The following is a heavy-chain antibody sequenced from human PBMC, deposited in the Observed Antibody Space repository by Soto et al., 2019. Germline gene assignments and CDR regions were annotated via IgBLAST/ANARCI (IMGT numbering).Heavy chain of an antibody. CDR3: AVGIWYASSGWKRPGDESFDI. Sequence: QVQLVQSAAEVKKPGASLQVSCKASGYTFTGYYMHWVRQAPGQGLDRMGWINSNNGGTHYAQKFQGRDTMTRDTSISTAYIELTSLRSDDTAVSYGAVGIWYASSGWKRPGDESFDIWGQGTMVTVSS. CDR1: GYTFTGYY. D-gene: IGHD3-22*01. CDR2: INSNNGGT. V-gene: IGHV1-2*02. J-gene: IGHJ3*02.